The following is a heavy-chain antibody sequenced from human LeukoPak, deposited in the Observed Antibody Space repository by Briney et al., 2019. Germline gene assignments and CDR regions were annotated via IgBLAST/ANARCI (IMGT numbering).Heavy chain of an antibody. J-gene: IGHJ4*02. CDR2: IYYSGST. CDR1: GGSISSSSYY. V-gene: IGHV4-39*07. Sequence: SETLSLTCTVSGGSISSSSYYWGWIRQPPGKGLEWIGSIYYSGSTYYNPSLKSRVTISVDTSKNQFSLKLSSVTAADTAVYYCARVKPPYGYCSGGSCYSAIRPFDYWGQGTLVTVSS. D-gene: IGHD2-15*01. CDR3: ARVKPPYGYCSGGSCYSAIRPFDY.